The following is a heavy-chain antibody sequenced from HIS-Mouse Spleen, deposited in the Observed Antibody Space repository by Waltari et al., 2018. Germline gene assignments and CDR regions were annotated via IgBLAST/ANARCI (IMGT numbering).Heavy chain of an antibody. CDR1: GRSIRSSSYY. CDR2: IYYSGST. CDR3: AREIPYSSSWYDWYFDL. J-gene: IGHJ2*01. Sequence: QLQLQESGPGLVTPSETLSLTCTVSGRSIRSSSYYWGWIRQPPGTGLEWIGSIYYSGSTYYNPSLKSRVTISVDTSKNQFSLKLSSVTAADTAVYYCAREIPYSSSWYDWYFDLWGRGTLVTVSS. V-gene: IGHV4-39*07. D-gene: IGHD6-13*01.